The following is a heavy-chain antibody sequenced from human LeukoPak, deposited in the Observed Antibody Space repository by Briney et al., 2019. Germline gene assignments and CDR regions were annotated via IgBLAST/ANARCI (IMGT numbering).Heavy chain of an antibody. CDR1: GYSFTSYW. CDR3: ARHLSRYSSSWYGYYYYGMDV. J-gene: IGHJ6*02. Sequence: GESLKISCKGSGYSFTSYWIGWVRQMPGKGLEWMGIIYRGDSDTRYSPSFQGQVTISADKSISTAYLQWSSLKASDTAMYYCARHLSRYSSSWYGYYYYGMDVWGQGTTVTVSS. CDR2: IYRGDSDT. V-gene: IGHV5-51*01. D-gene: IGHD6-13*01.